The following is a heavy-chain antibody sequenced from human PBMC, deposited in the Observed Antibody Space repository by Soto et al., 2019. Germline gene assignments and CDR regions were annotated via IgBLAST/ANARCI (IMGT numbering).Heavy chain of an antibody. CDR2: ISGSGGST. Sequence: EVQLLESGGGLVQPGGSLRLSCAASGFTFSSYAMSWVRQAPGKGLEWVSAISGSGGSTYYADSVKGRFTISRDNSKNTLYLQMNSLRAEDTAVYYCAKVRDSSSWARAYFDYWGQGTLVTVSS. J-gene: IGHJ4*02. CDR3: AKVRDSSSWARAYFDY. V-gene: IGHV3-23*01. D-gene: IGHD6-13*01. CDR1: GFTFSSYA.